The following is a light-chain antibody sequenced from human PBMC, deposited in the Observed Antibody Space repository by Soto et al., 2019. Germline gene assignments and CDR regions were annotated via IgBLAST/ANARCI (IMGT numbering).Light chain of an antibody. J-gene: IGKJ1*01. Sequence: IVMTQSPATLSVSPGERATLSCRASQSVSSNLAWYQQKPGQAPRLLIYGASTRAAGIPARFSGSGSGTEFTLTISSLKSEDFAVYYCQHYSNWPPWTFGQGTKVEIK. CDR2: GAS. CDR1: QSVSSN. V-gene: IGKV3-15*01. CDR3: QHYSNWPPWT.